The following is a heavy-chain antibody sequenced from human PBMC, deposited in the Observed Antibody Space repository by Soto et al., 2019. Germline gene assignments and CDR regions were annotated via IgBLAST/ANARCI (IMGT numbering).Heavy chain of an antibody. CDR3: ARTMVRGVMTLQHYYYMDV. Sequence: GGSLRLSCAASGFTFSDYYMSWIRQAPGKGLEWVSYISSSGSTIYYADSVKGRFTISRDNAKNSLYLRMNSLRAEDTAVYYCARTMVRGVMTLQHYYYMDVWGKGTTVTSP. CDR2: ISSSGSTI. CDR1: GFTFSDYY. V-gene: IGHV3-11*01. J-gene: IGHJ6*03. D-gene: IGHD3-10*01.